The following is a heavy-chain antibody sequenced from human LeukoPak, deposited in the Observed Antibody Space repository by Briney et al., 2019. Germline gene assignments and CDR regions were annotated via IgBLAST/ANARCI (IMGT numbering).Heavy chain of an antibody. J-gene: IGHJ4*02. V-gene: IGHV4-59*01. CDR2: IYYSGST. CDR3: ARDASSWRGYYFDY. D-gene: IGHD6-13*01. Sequence: PSETLSLTCTVSGGSISSYYWSWIRQPPGKGLEWIGYIYYSGSTNYNPSLKSRVTISVDTSKNQFSLKLSSVTAADTALYYCARDASSWRGYYFDYWGQGTLVTVSS. CDR1: GGSISSYY.